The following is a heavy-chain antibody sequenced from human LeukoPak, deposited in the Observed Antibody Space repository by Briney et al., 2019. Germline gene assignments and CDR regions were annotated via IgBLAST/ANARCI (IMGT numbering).Heavy chain of an antibody. J-gene: IGHJ4*02. Sequence: GGSLRLSCAASGFTFSSYSMNWIRQAPGKGLEWVSSISSSSSYIYYADSVKGRFTISRDNAKNSLYLQMNSLRAEDTAVYYCAKRMGPSIAATDLDYWGQGTLVTVSS. D-gene: IGHD6-25*01. CDR2: ISSSSSYI. V-gene: IGHV3-21*01. CDR1: GFTFSSYS. CDR3: AKRMGPSIAATDLDY.